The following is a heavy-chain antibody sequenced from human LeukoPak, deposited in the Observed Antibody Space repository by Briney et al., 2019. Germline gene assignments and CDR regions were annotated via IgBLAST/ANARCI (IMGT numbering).Heavy chain of an antibody. CDR1: GGSISSYY. J-gene: IGHJ5*02. V-gene: IGHV4-59*01. D-gene: IGHD7-27*01. Sequence: SETLFLTCTVSGGSISSYYWSWIRQPPGKGLEWIGYIYYSGSTNYNPSLKSRVTISVDTSKNQFSLKLSSVTAADTAVYYCARAGLTGRYNWFDPWGQGTLVTVSS. CDR2: IYYSGST. CDR3: ARAGLTGRYNWFDP.